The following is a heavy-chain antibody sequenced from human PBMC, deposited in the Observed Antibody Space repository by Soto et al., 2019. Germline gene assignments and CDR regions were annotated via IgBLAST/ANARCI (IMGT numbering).Heavy chain of an antibody. CDR3: AHTLDWGEGRFDY. Sequence: QITLKESGPTLVKPTQTLTLTCSFSGFSLSRVGVGVGWIRQPPGKALEWLALIYWDDDKRSSPSLKSRLTIPKDTSKNQVVLTMTNSDPVDTATYYCAHTLDWGEGRFDYWGQGTLVTVSS. J-gene: IGHJ4*02. CDR1: GFSLSRVGVG. CDR2: IYWDDDK. V-gene: IGHV2-5*02. D-gene: IGHD7-27*01.